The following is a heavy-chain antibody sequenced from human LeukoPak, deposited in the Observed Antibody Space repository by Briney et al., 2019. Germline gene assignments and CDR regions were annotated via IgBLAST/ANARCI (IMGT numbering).Heavy chain of an antibody. V-gene: IGHV4-4*02. CDR2: IDHSGKT. Sequence: SETLSLTCAVSGRSMSSSHWWSWVRQSPDKGLEWIGEIDHSGKTNYNASLKSRVTISVDTSKNQFSLKLNSVTAADTAVYYCARHRSKWLQSSFDYWGQGTLVTVSS. CDR1: GRSMSSSHW. CDR3: ARHRSKWLQSSFDY. J-gene: IGHJ4*02. D-gene: IGHD5-24*01.